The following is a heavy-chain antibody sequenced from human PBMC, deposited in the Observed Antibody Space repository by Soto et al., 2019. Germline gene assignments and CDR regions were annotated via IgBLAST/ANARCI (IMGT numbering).Heavy chain of an antibody. V-gene: IGHV1-2*04. Sequence: QVQLVQSGAEVKKPGASVKVSCKASGYTFTGYYMHWVRQAPGQGLEWMGWINPNSGGTNYAQKFQGWVTMTRDPSISTAYMELSRLRSDDTAVYYCARSYYDSSGFSNDAFDIWGQGTMVTVSS. J-gene: IGHJ3*02. CDR2: INPNSGGT. CDR3: ARSYYDSSGFSNDAFDI. D-gene: IGHD3-22*01. CDR1: GYTFTGYY.